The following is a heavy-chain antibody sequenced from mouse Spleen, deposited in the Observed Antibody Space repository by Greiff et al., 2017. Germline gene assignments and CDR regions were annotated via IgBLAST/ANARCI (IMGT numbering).Heavy chain of an antibody. Sequence: VKVVESGPGLVQPSQSLSITCTVSGFSLTNYGVHWVRQSPGKGLEWLGVIWSGGSTDYNAAFISRLIISKDNSKSQVFFKMNSLQADDTAIYHCARYDVYDGFFAYWGQGTLVTVSA. V-gene: IGHV2-2*01. D-gene: IGHD2-3*01. CDR1: GFSLTNYG. CDR3: ARYDVYDGFFAY. CDR2: IWSGGST. J-gene: IGHJ3*01.